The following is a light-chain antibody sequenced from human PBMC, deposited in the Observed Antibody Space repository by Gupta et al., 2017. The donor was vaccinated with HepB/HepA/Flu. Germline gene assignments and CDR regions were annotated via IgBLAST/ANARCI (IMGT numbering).Light chain of an antibody. CDR2: GAS. Sequence: EIVLTQSPGTLSLSPGERATLSCRASQSVSSSYLAWYQQKPGQAPRLLIYGASSRATGIPDRFSGSGSGTDFTLTISRLEPEDFAVYYCQQYGSPPCTFGPGTKVDI. J-gene: IGKJ3*01. CDR3: QQYGSPPCT. V-gene: IGKV3-20*01. CDR1: QSVSSSY.